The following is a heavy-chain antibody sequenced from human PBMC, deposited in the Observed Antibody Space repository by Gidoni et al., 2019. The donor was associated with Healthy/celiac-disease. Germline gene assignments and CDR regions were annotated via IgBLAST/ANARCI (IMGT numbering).Heavy chain of an antibody. CDR1: GFTLSSYA. CDR3: AKAISTSRGGVDY. V-gene: IGHV3-23*01. CDR2: ISGSGST. J-gene: IGHJ4*02. Sequence: EVQLLESGGGLVQPGGSLRLSCAASGFTLSSYAMNWVRQAPGKGLEWVSVISGSGSTYYAESVKGRFTISRDHSKNTLYLQMNSLRAEDTAVYYCAKAISTSRGGVDYWGQGTLVTVSS. D-gene: IGHD3-16*01.